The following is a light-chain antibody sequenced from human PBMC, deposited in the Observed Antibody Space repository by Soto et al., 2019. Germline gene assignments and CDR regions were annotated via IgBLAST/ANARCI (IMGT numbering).Light chain of an antibody. CDR1: ENITNF. V-gene: IGKV1-39*01. CDR3: QQSYKPPPYT. J-gene: IGKJ2*01. Sequence: DIPMTQSPSSLSASVGDRVTISCRASENITNFLNWYQQRPGEAPKVLIYVASGLQRGVASRFRGTGSGTDFTLTITNLQPEDFATYFCQQSYKPPPYTFGLGTKVE. CDR2: VAS.